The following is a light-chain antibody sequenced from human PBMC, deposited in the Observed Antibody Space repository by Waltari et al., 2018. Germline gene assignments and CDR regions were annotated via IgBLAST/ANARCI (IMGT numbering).Light chain of an antibody. CDR3: QQRSSWPRT. CDR1: QSINNY. J-gene: IGKJ1*01. Sequence: DIVLTQSPATLSLSPGERATLSCRASQSINNYLAWYQQKPGQAHRLLIYSASNRATGIPARFSCSGSGTDFFLTISSLDPEDFAVYYCQQRSSWPRTFGQGTRVEIK. V-gene: IGKV3-11*01. CDR2: SAS.